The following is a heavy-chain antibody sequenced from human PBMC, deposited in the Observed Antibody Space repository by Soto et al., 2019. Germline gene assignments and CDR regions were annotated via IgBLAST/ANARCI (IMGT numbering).Heavy chain of an antibody. Sequence: EVRLVESGGGLVQPGESLRLSCAASGFTFDYYWMHWVRQAPGKGLVWVSRVHSGGTTTTYADSVKGRFTISRDNARNTVSLQMSSRRAEDTAIYYCARGDRGGFDLWGHGTMVTVSS. CDR1: GFTFDYYW. CDR3: ARGDRGGFDL. J-gene: IGHJ3*01. V-gene: IGHV3-74*01. D-gene: IGHD3-10*01. CDR2: VHSGGTTT.